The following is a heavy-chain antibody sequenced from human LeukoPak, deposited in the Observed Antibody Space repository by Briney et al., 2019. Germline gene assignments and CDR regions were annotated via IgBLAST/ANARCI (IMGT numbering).Heavy chain of an antibody. CDR3: ANTLPYYYDSSGYYPLDY. V-gene: IGHV3-23*01. Sequence: GGSLRLSCAASGFTFSSYAMSWVRQAPGKGLEWVSATSGSGGSTYYADSVKGRFTISRDNSKNTLYLQMNSLRAEDTAVYYCANTLPYYYDSSGYYPLDYWGQGTLVTVSS. D-gene: IGHD3-22*01. CDR2: TSGSGGST. CDR1: GFTFSSYA. J-gene: IGHJ4*02.